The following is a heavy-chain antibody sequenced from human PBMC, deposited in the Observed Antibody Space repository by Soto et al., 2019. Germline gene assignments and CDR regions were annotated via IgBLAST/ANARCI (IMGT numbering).Heavy chain of an antibody. D-gene: IGHD6-19*01. J-gene: IGHJ6*02. CDR3: ARVGAVAGTGYYYYYYGMDV. V-gene: IGHV4-4*02. CDR1: GGSISSSNC. Sequence: TLSLTCAVSGGSISSSNCWSWVRQPPGKGLEWIGEIYHSGSTNYTPSRKSRVTISVDKSKNQFSLKLSSVTAADTAVYYCARVGAVAGTGYYYYYYGMDVWGQGTTVTVSS. CDR2: IYHSGST.